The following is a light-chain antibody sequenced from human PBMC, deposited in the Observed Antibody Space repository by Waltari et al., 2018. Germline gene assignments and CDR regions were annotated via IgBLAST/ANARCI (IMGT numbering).Light chain of an antibody. J-gene: IGLJ2*01. Sequence: QSALTQPASVSGSPGQSITISCPGSLTALGSPTFVSWYQHPPAKAPKLLIYEGTEWPSGISHRFSGSKSGNTASLTISKLQAEDEADYYCFSYADGRSLVFGGGTKLTVL. CDR3: FSYADGRSLV. CDR1: LTALGSPTF. CDR2: EGT. V-gene: IGLV2-23*01.